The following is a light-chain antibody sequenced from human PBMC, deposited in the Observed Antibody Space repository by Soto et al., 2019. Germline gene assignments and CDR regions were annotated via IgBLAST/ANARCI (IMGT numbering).Light chain of an antibody. CDR3: MQPLQPCT. Sequence: EIVMTQSPLSLPVTPGEPASLSCRASQRLLHSNGYNYLDWXXQNPGXXPXXLNYLASNRASGVPDRIIGNGSGTDFTLQFSIEEAEDAGVYSSMQPLQPCTFCQG. J-gene: IGKJ5*01. CDR2: LAS. V-gene: IGKV2-28*01. CDR1: QRLLHSNGYNY.